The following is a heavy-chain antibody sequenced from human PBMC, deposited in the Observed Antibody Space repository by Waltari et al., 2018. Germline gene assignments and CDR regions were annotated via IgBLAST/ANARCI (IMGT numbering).Heavy chain of an antibody. V-gene: IGHV4-59*12. Sequence: QVQLQESGPGLVKPSETLSLTCTVSGGSISSYYWRWIRQPPGKGLEWIGYIYYSGSTDYTPSLKSRVTISVDTSKNQFSLKLSSVTAADTAVYYCARDPNDSSGYYGYWGQGTLVTVSS. J-gene: IGHJ4*02. CDR3: ARDPNDSSGYYGY. D-gene: IGHD3-22*01. CDR1: GGSISSYY. CDR2: IYYSGST.